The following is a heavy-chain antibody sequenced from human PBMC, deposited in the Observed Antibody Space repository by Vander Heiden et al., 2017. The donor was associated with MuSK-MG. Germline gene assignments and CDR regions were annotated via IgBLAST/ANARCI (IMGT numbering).Heavy chain of an antibody. CDR1: GFTFSSYG. V-gene: IGHV3-30*03. D-gene: IGHD2-2*01. CDR2: ISYDGSNK. Sequence: QVQLVESGGGVVQPGRSLRLSCAASGFTFSSYGMHWVRQAPGKGLEWGAVISYDGSNKYYADSVKGRFTISRDNSKNTLYLQMNSLRAEDTAVYYCASQYCSSSSCFLSLLDYWGQGTLVTVSS. J-gene: IGHJ4*02. CDR3: ASQYCSSSSCFLSLLDY.